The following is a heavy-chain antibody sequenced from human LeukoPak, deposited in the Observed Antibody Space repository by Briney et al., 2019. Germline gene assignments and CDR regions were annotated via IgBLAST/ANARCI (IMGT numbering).Heavy chain of an antibody. D-gene: IGHD6-25*01. J-gene: IGHJ6*03. CDR2: ISSSGSTI. V-gene: IGHV3-11*01. CDR3: ARVSSEGYCYYYYMDV. CDR1: GFTFSDYY. Sequence: GGSLRLSCAASGFTFSDYYMSWIRRAPGKGLELVSYISSSGSTIYYADSVKGRFTISRDNAKNSLYLQMNSLRAEDTAVYYCARVSSEGYCYYYYMDVWGKGTTVTVSS.